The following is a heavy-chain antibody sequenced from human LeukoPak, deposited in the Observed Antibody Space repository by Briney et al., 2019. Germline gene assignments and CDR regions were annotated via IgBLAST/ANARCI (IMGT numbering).Heavy chain of an antibody. J-gene: IGHJ5*02. CDR1: GYKFTTHW. Sequence: GESLKISCQTSGYKFTTHWIVWVRQRPGKGLEGMAMIFPDDSDIRYRPSFQGQVTVSADKSINTAYLEWSSLKASDTAIYYCTRREGYCTDTGCYAENWFDPWGQGSLVTVSS. CDR3: TRREGYCTDTGCYAENWFDP. D-gene: IGHD2-2*01. V-gene: IGHV5-51*01. CDR2: IFPDDSDI.